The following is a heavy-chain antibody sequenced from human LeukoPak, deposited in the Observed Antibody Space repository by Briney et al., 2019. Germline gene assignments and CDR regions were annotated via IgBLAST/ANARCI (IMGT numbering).Heavy chain of an antibody. V-gene: IGHV3-7*01. Sequence: GGSLRLSCAASGFTFSSYWMTWVRQAPGEGLEWVANIDQDGSEKNYVDSVKGRFTISRDNGKNSLYLQMNSLRVGDTAVYYCARDIPRGARYLDLWGQGALVTVSS. D-gene: IGHD1-14*01. CDR2: IDQDGSEK. J-gene: IGHJ5*02. CDR3: ARDIPRGARYLDL. CDR1: GFTFSSYW.